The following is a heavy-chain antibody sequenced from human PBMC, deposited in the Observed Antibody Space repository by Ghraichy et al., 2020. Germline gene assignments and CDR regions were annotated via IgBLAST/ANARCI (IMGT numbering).Heavy chain of an antibody. CDR1: VGSFSSYY. CDR3: ARGAASASHYFDY. J-gene: IGHJ4*02. Sequence: SCTVSVGSFSSYYWSWIRQPAGKGLEWIGRIYPSGTPNYNPSLRSRLTMSVDTSKNQFSLNVRSVTAADTAVYYCARGAASASHYFDYWGQGTLVTVSS. D-gene: IGHD1-26*01. V-gene: IGHV4-4*07. CDR2: IYPSGTP.